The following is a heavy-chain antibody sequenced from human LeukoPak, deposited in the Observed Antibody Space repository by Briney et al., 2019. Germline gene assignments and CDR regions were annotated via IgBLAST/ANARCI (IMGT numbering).Heavy chain of an antibody. V-gene: IGHV3-20*04. J-gene: IGHJ4*02. CDR2: INWNGGST. CDR3: ARDHPYYYDTSGYWHDY. D-gene: IGHD3-22*01. Sequence: GGSLRLSCAASGFTFDDYGMSWVRQAPGKGLEWVSGINWNGGSTGYADSVKGRFTISRDNAKNSLYLQMNSLRAEDTAVYFCARDHPYYYDTSGYWHDYWGQGTLVTVSS. CDR1: GFTFDDYG.